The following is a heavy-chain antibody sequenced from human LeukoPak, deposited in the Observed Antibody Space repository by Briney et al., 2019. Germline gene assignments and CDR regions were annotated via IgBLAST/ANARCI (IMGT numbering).Heavy chain of an antibody. CDR2: INYSGST. Sequence: SETLSLTCTVAGGSISSYYWSWIRQPPGKGLEWIGEINYSGSTNYRPSAKSRVTISIDTSKNQFSLQLRSVTAADTALYYCARGLDMEFGYGMGVWGQGTTVTVSS. D-gene: IGHD3-10*01. CDR3: ARGLDMEFGYGMGV. CDR1: GGSISSYY. J-gene: IGHJ6*02. V-gene: IGHV4-59*12.